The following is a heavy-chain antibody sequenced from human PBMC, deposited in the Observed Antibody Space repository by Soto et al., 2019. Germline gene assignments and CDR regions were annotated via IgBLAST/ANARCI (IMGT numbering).Heavy chain of an antibody. CDR1: GYTFTSYG. Sequence: ASVKVSCKASGYTFTSYGISWVRQAPGQGLEWMGWISAYNGNTNYAQKLQGRVTMTTDTSTSTAYMELRSLRSDDTAVYYCARDYCSGGSCYPNWFDPWGQGTLVT. D-gene: IGHD2-15*01. V-gene: IGHV1-18*01. CDR3: ARDYCSGGSCYPNWFDP. CDR2: ISAYNGNT. J-gene: IGHJ5*02.